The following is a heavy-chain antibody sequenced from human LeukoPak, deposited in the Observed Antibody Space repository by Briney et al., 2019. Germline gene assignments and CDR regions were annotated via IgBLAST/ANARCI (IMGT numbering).Heavy chain of an antibody. CDR3: ARDRVPAALLANFDY. CDR1: GFTSSSYG. J-gene: IGHJ4*02. CDR2: IWYDGSNK. V-gene: IGHV3-33*01. D-gene: IGHD2-2*02. Sequence: GGSLRLSCAASGFTSSSYGMHWVRQAPGKGLEWVAVIWYDGSNKYYADSVKGRFTISRDNSKNTLYLQMNSLRAEDTAVYYCARDRVPAALLANFDYWGQGTLVTVSS.